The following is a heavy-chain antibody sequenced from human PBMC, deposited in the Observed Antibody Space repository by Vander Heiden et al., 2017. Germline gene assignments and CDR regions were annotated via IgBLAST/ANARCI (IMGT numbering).Heavy chain of an antibody. CDR2: IGTSSSNI. V-gene: IGHV3-48*01. J-gene: IGHJ3*02. Sequence: EVQLVESGGGLVQPGGSLSLYCAASGSPFSSYSMNWGRQAPGKGLEWVSYIGTSSSNIYYADSVKGRFTISRDNAKNSLYLQMNSLRAEDTAVYYCARRVVGAPRAFDIWGQGTMVTVSS. CDR3: ARRVVGAPRAFDI. CDR1: GSPFSSYS. D-gene: IGHD1-26*01.